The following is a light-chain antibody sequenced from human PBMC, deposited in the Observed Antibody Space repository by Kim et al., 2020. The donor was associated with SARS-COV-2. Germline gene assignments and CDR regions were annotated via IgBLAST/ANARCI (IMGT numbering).Light chain of an antibody. Sequence: QRVTISCAGNSSNIGAGYAVHWDQHIPGTAPTLLIYTNTNRPSGVSDRFSASKSGTSASLAITGLQAEDEGDYYCQSYDSSLTASLFGGGTQLTVL. V-gene: IGLV1-40*01. J-gene: IGLJ3*02. CDR3: QSYDSSLTASL. CDR1: SSNIGAGYA. CDR2: TNT.